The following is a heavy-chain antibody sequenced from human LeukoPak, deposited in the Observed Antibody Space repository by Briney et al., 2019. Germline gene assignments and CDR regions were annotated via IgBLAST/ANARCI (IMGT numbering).Heavy chain of an antibody. CDR1: GFTFDDYA. D-gene: IGHD3-22*01. CDR3: AKDSDSSGSSTSPFDY. CDR2: ISWNSGSI. J-gene: IGHJ4*02. Sequence: GRSLRLSCAASGFTFDDYAMHWVRQAPGKGLEWVSGISWNSGSIGYADSVKGRFTISRDNAKNSLYLQMNSLRAEDTALYYCAKDSDSSGSSTSPFDYWGQGTLFTVSS. V-gene: IGHV3-9*01.